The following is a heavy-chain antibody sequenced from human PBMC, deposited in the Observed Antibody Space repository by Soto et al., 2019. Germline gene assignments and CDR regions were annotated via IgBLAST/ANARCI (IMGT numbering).Heavy chain of an antibody. Sequence: EVQLLESGGTLEQPGGSLRLSCTDSVFRFSNYAMSWVRQAPGKGLEWVSGISGRGSSPYYADSVKGRFTISRDNSKNTLYLQMNSLRAEDTAVSCCAKGEADYYYYMDVWGKGTTVTVSS. CDR3: AKGEADYYYYMDV. J-gene: IGHJ6*03. CDR2: ISGRGSSP. CDR1: VFRFSNYA. V-gene: IGHV3-23*01. D-gene: IGHD6-13*01.